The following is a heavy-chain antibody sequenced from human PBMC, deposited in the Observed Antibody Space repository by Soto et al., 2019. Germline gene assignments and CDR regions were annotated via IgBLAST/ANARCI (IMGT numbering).Heavy chain of an antibody. CDR2: FDPEEGKM. CDR3: ATDLGVALAPLSILYFQQ. CDR1: GYSLNELC. D-gene: IGHD3-10*01. Sequence: GASVKVSCKVSGYSLNELCMHWVRQPPGKRLEWIGGFDPEEGKMIYAQNFQGRVTMTEDTSTDTAYMELNSLTSEDTAIYYCATDLGVALAPLSILYFQQWGQGTVVTVSS. V-gene: IGHV1-24*01. J-gene: IGHJ1*01.